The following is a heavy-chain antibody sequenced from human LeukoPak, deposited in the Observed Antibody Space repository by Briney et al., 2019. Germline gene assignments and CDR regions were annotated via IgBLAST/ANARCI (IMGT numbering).Heavy chain of an antibody. D-gene: IGHD5-24*01. Sequence: SETLSLTCTVSGGSISSYYWSWLRQPPGKGLEGIGYIYYSGSTNYNPSLKSRVTISVDTSKNQFSLTLSSVTAADTAVYYCARHRRWLQRYYFDYWGQGTLVTVSS. J-gene: IGHJ4*02. CDR2: IYYSGST. V-gene: IGHV4-59*08. CDR3: ARHRRWLQRYYFDY. CDR1: GGSISSYY.